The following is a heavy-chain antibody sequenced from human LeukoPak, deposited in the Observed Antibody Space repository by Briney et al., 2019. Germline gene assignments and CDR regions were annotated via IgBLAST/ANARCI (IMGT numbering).Heavy chain of an antibody. Sequence: SETLSLTCTVSGGSISSYYWSWLRQPAGKGPEWIGRIYTSGSTNYNPSLKSRVTISVDTSKNQFSLKLSSVTAADTAVYYCARTTMVRGTYYMDVWGKGTTVTVSS. CDR2: IYTSGST. CDR1: GGSISSYY. D-gene: IGHD3-10*01. V-gene: IGHV4-4*07. J-gene: IGHJ6*03. CDR3: ARTTMVRGTYYMDV.